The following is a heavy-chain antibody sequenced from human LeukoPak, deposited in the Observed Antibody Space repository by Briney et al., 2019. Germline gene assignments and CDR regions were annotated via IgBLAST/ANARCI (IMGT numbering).Heavy chain of an antibody. Sequence: PGGSLRLSCAASGFTFSNARMSWVRQAPGKGLEWVGRIKSKTDGGTTDYAAPVKGRFTISRDDSKNTLYLQMNSLKTEDTAVYYCTTGPVCSGGCYSARFDYWGQGTLVIVSS. J-gene: IGHJ4*02. V-gene: IGHV3-15*01. CDR2: IKSKTDGGTT. CDR3: TTGPVCSGGCYSARFDY. D-gene: IGHD2-21*02. CDR1: GFTFSNAR.